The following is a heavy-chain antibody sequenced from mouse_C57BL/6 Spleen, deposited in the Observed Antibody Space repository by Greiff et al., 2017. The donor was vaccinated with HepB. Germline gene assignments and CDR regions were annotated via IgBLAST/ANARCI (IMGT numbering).Heavy chain of an antibody. D-gene: IGHD2-4*01. J-gene: IGHJ4*01. CDR2: IDPANGNT. Sequence: VLLQQSVAELVRPGASVKLSCTASGFNIKNTSMNWVKQRPEQGLEWIGRIDPANGNTKYAPKFQGKATITADTSSNTAYLQLSSLTSEDTAIYYCARDYDEYAMDYWGQGTSVTVSS. V-gene: IGHV14-3*01. CDR1: GFNIKNTS. CDR3: ARDYDEYAMDY.